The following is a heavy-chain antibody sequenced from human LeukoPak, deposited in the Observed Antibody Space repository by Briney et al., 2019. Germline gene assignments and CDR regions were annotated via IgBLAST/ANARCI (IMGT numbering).Heavy chain of an antibody. J-gene: IGHJ5*02. Sequence: PSETLSLTCTVSGDSISDFSWTWIWQTPRKGLERIGIISSSGTSHYSPSLESRVTFSLVSSKSQFSLSLKSVTAADTAVYYVARVFRGAVTSNWFDPWGQGILVTVSS. CDR1: GDSISDFS. D-gene: IGHD3-3*01. V-gene: IGHV4-59*01. CDR2: ISSSGTS. CDR3: ARVFRGAVTSNWFDP.